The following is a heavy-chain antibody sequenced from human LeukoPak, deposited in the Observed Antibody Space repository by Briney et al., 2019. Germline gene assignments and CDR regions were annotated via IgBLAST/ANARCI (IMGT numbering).Heavy chain of an antibody. D-gene: IGHD2-21*01. CDR1: GGSISSNN. CDR2: ISGSGGST. Sequence: LSLTCAVSGGSISSNNWWGWVRQAPGKGLEWVSAISGSGGSTYYADSVKGRFTISRDNSKNTLYLQMNSLRAEDTAVYYCAKEFLRWGFDPWGQGTLVTVPS. J-gene: IGHJ5*02. V-gene: IGHV3-23*01. CDR3: AKEFLRWGFDP.